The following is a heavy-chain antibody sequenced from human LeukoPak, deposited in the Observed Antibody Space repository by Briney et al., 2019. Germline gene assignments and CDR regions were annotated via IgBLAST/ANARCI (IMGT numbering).Heavy chain of an antibody. V-gene: IGHV1-18*01. D-gene: IGHD3-22*01. CDR2: ISTYNANT. J-gene: IGHJ4*02. Sequence: ASVKVSCKASGYTFTNYGINWVRQAPGQGLEWMGWISTYNANTNSIQKLQDRVTMTTDTSTSTAYMELRSLRSDDTAVYYCARDMVRGGGYFDYWGQGTLVTVSS. CDR1: GYTFTNYG. CDR3: ARDMVRGGGYFDY.